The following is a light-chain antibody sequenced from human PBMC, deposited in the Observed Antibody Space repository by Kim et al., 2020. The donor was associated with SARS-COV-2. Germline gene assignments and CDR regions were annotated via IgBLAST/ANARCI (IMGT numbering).Light chain of an antibody. CDR3: HQYGSSPWT. J-gene: IGKJ1*01. Sequence: EVVLTQSPDTLSLSPGEGATLSCRASQTLPSSYLAWYQQKPGQAPRVLIYGTSSRATDIPDRFSGSRSGTDFTLTISRLEPEDSAVYYCHQYGSSPWTFGQGTKVDIK. CDR1: QTLPSSY. CDR2: GTS. V-gene: IGKV3-20*01.